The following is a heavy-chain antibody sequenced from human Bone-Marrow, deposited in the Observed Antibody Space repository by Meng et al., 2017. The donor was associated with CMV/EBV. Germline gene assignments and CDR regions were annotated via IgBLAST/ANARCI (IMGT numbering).Heavy chain of an antibody. Sequence: LSLTCAASGFTFSSYWMSWVRQAPGKGLEWVANIKQDGSEKYYVDSVKGRFTISRDNAKNSLYLQMNSLRAEDTAVYYCARDADIVVVPAYFDYWGQGTLVTVSS. D-gene: IGHD2-2*01. CDR1: GFTFSSYW. J-gene: IGHJ4*02. CDR3: ARDADIVVVPAYFDY. CDR2: IKQDGSEK. V-gene: IGHV3-7*01.